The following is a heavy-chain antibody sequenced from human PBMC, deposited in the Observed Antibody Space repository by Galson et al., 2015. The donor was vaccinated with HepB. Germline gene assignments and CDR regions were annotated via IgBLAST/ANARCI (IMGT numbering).Heavy chain of an antibody. D-gene: IGHD2-21*01. J-gene: IGHJ4*02. Sequence: SLRLSCAASGFTFNSYSMNWVRQAPGKGLEWVSYISSSSNTIYYADSVKGRFTISRDNAKNSLYLQMNSLRAEDTAVYYCVRENVYCGGDCYKFDYWGQGSLVTVSS. CDR2: ISSSSNTI. CDR1: GFTFNSYS. CDR3: VRENVYCGGDCYKFDY. V-gene: IGHV3-48*04.